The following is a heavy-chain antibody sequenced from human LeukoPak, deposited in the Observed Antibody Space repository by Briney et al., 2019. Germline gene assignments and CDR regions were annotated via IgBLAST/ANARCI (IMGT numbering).Heavy chain of an antibody. CDR3: ARESGIWFGEFGGFDP. CDR2: IWYDGSNK. J-gene: IGHJ5*02. V-gene: IGHV3-33*01. CDR1: GFIFSKYG. D-gene: IGHD3-10*01. Sequence: GGSLRLSCAASGFIFSKYGMHWVRQAPGKGLEWVAVIWYDGSNKYYADSVKGRFTISRDNSKNSLYLQMNSLRAEDTAVYYCARESGIWFGEFGGFDPWGQETLLTVSS.